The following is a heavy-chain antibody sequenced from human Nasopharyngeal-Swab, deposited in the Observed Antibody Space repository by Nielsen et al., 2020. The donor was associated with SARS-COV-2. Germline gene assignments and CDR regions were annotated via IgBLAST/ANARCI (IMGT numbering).Heavy chain of an antibody. CDR3: AKLSGGYYASSGLIY. Sequence: SLKISCAASGFTFDDYAMHWVRQAPGKGLEWVSGISWNSGSIGYADSVKGRFTISRDNAKNSLYLQMNSLRAEDTALYYCAKLSGGYYASSGLIYWGQGTLVTVSS. V-gene: IGHV3-9*01. D-gene: IGHD3-22*01. CDR1: GFTFDDYA. CDR2: ISWNSGSI. J-gene: IGHJ4*02.